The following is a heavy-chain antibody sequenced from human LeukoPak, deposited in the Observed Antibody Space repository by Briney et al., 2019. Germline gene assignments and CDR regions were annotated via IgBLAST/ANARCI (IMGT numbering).Heavy chain of an antibody. CDR2: IKQDGSEK. Sequence: GGSLRLSCAASGLTFSSYWMSWVRQAPGKGLEWEANIKQDGSEKYYVDSVKGRFTISRDNAKNSLYLQMNSLRAEDTAVYYCAREEYCSGGSCYPVSTFDYWGQGTLVTVSS. CDR1: GLTFSSYW. J-gene: IGHJ4*02. V-gene: IGHV3-7*01. CDR3: AREEYCSGGSCYPVSTFDY. D-gene: IGHD2-15*01.